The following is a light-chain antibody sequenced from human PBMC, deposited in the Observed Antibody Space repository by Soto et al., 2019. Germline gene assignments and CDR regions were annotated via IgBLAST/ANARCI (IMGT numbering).Light chain of an antibody. V-gene: IGKV3-15*01. Sequence: EIVMTQSPATLSVSPGERASLSCRASQSVSSNLAWYQQKPVQAPRLLIYDTYIRATGIPARFSGSGSGTEFTLTIASLQSEEFGVYYCQRFKRWPLAFGGGTKVDIK. CDR1: QSVSSN. CDR3: QRFKRWPLA. J-gene: IGKJ4*01. CDR2: DTY.